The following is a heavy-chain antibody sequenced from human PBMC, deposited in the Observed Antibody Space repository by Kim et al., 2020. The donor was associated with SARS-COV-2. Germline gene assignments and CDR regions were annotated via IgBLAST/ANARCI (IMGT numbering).Heavy chain of an antibody. J-gene: IGHJ4*02. D-gene: IGHD4-17*01. Sequence: SVKVSCKASGGTFSSYAISWVRQAPGQGLEWMGGIIPIFGTANYAQKFQGRVTITADESTSTAYMELSSLRSEDTAVYYCASARTVTTGLYYFDYWGQGTLVTVSS. V-gene: IGHV1-69*13. CDR2: IIPIFGTA. CDR1: GGTFSSYA. CDR3: ASARTVTTGLYYFDY.